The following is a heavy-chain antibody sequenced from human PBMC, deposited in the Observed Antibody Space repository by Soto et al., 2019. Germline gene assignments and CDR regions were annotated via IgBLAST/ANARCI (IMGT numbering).Heavy chain of an antibody. D-gene: IGHD3-3*01. CDR1: GYSISSGYY. CDR2: IYHSGST. CDR3: ARDRDFWSGLYGMDV. V-gene: IGHV4-38-2*02. Sequence: KASETLSLTCAVSGYSISSGYYWGWIRQPPGKGLEWIGSIYHSGSTYYNPSLKSRVTISVDTSKNQFSLKLSSVTAADTAVYHCARDRDFWSGLYGMDVWGQGTTVTVSS. J-gene: IGHJ6*02.